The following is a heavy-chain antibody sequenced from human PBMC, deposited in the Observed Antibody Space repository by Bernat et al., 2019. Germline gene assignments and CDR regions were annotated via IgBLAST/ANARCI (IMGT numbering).Heavy chain of an antibody. CDR2: IYYSGST. CDR3: ASEHCSGGSCYDRRNYYYYMDG. J-gene: IGHJ6*03. Sequence: QVQLQESGPGLVKPSQTLSLTCTVSGGSISSGGYYWSWIRQHPGKGLEWIGYIYYSGSTYYNPSLKSRVTISVDTSKNQFSLKLSSVTAADTAVYYCASEHCSGGSCYDRRNYYYYMDGWGKGTTVTVSS. CDR1: GGSISSGGYY. V-gene: IGHV4-31*03. D-gene: IGHD2-15*01.